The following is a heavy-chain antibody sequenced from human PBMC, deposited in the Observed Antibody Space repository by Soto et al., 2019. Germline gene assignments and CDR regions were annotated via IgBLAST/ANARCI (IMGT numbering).Heavy chain of an antibody. Sequence: ASVKVSCKAAGYTFSTYKMNWVRQAPGQSLEWMGWINAGSGNTKYSQNFQGRVSITRDTSASTVYMELTGLKSEDTAVYYCARDTETLGPRANDALDIWGQGTMVTVSS. CDR3: ARDTETLGPRANDALDI. CDR1: GYTFSTYK. V-gene: IGHV1-3*01. D-gene: IGHD3-3*02. CDR2: INAGSGNT. J-gene: IGHJ3*02.